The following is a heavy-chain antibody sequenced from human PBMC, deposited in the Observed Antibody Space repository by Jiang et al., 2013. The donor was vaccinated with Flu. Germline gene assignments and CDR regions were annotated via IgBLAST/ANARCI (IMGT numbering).Heavy chain of an antibody. CDR2: IYYSGST. Sequence: SLTCTVSGGSVSSGSYYWSWIRQPPGKGLEWIGYIYYSGSTNYNPSLKSRVTISVDTSKNQFSLKLSSVTAADTAVYYCAREAYYYDSSGYYDYWGQGTLVTVSS. CDR3: AREAYYYDSSGYYDY. V-gene: IGHV4-61*01. J-gene: IGHJ4*02. CDR1: GGSVSSGSYY. D-gene: IGHD3-22*01.